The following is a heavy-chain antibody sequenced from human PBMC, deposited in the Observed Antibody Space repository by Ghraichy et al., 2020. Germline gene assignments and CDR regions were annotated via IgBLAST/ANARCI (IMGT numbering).Heavy chain of an antibody. CDR1: GFTFGDYA. J-gene: IGHJ4*02. CDR3: TRDFSLGDLNFDY. CDR2: IRSKAYGGTT. D-gene: IGHD3-16*01. V-gene: IGHV3-49*03. Sequence: GGSLRLSCTASGFTFGDYAMSWFRQAPGKGLEWVGFIRSKAYGGTTEYAASVKGRFTISRDDSKSIAYLQMNSLKTEDTAVYYCTRDFSLGDLNFDYWGQGTLVTVSS.